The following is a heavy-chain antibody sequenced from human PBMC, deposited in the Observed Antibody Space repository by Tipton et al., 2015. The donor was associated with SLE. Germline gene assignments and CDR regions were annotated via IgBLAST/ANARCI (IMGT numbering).Heavy chain of an antibody. Sequence: TLSLTCAVYGGSFSGYYWSWIRQPPGKGLEWIGEIYHSGSTNYNPSLKSRVTISVDKSKNQFSLKLSSVTAADTAAYYCARVPNYGDYFDYWGQGTLVTVSS. J-gene: IGHJ4*02. D-gene: IGHD4-17*01. V-gene: IGHV4-34*01. CDR2: IYHSGST. CDR3: ARVPNYGDYFDY. CDR1: GGSFSGYY.